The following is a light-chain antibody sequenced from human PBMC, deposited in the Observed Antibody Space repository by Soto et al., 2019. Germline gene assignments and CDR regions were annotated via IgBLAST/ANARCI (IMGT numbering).Light chain of an antibody. J-gene: IGKJ5*01. CDR2: DTS. CDR1: QSVSLH. CDR3: QQYSNWPPIT. Sequence: ETVMTQSPGTLSVSLGERATLSCRASQSVSLHLAWYQQKPGQAPRLLIYDTSTRATGIPARFSGSGSGTEFTLTISSLQSEDFAVYYCQQYSNWPPITFGQGTRLEI. V-gene: IGKV3-15*01.